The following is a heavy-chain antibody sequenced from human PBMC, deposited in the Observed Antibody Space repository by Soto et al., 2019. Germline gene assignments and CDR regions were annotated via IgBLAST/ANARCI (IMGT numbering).Heavy chain of an antibody. J-gene: IGHJ4*02. D-gene: IGHD3-9*01. CDR1: GFTFSSYW. V-gene: IGHV3-7*03. CDR3: ARVSGYYISYFDY. Sequence: GGSLRLSCAASGFTFSSYWMTWVRQAPGKGLEWVANIKQDESEKYYVDSVKGRFTISRDNAQNSLYLQMNSLRVEDTAVYYCARVSGYYISYFDYCGQGTLVTVSS. CDR2: IKQDESEK.